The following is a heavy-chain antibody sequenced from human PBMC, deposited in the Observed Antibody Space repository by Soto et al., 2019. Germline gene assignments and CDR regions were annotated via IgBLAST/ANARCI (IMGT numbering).Heavy chain of an antibody. CDR2: ITESGGDT. CDR1: GFLFSNYA. Sequence: HPGGSLRLSCAASGFLFSNYAMSWVRQAPGKGLEWFSAITESGGDTYHADSVKGRFTISRDNSKSTLYLQMSSLRVEDTAVYFCAKGSRSSRPYYFDYWGQGTLVTVSS. D-gene: IGHD2-2*01. V-gene: IGHV3-23*01. J-gene: IGHJ4*02. CDR3: AKGSRSSRPYYFDY.